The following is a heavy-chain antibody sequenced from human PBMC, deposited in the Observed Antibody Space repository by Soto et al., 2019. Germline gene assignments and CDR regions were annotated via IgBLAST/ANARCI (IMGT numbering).Heavy chain of an antibody. CDR3: ARPEYSSSSYGMDV. CDR1: GFTFSSYS. J-gene: IGHJ6*02. CDR2: ISSSSSTI. Sequence: GGSLRLSCAASGFTFSSYSMNWVRQAPGKGLEWVSYISSSSSTIYYADSVKGRFTISRDNAKNSLYPQMNSLRDEDTAVYYCARPEYSSSSYGMDVWGQGTTVTVSS. V-gene: IGHV3-48*02. D-gene: IGHD6-6*01.